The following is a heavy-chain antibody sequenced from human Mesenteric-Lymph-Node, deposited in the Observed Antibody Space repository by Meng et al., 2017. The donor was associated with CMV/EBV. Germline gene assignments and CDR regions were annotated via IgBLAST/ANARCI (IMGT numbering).Heavy chain of an antibody. CDR3: ARTEMWFGEPRAFDI. CDR1: GSSFTSYW. J-gene: IGHJ3*02. Sequence: GGSLRLSCKGSGSSFTSYWIGWVRQMPGKGLEWMGIIYPGDSDTRYSPSFQGQVTISADKSISTAYLQWSSLKASDTAMYYCARTEMWFGEPRAFDIWGQGTMVTVSS. V-gene: IGHV5-51*01. D-gene: IGHD3-10*01. CDR2: IYPGDSDT.